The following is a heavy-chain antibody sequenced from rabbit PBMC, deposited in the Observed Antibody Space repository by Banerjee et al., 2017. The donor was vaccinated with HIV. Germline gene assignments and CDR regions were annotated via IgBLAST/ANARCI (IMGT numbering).Heavy chain of an antibody. V-gene: IGHV1S45*01. J-gene: IGHJ4*01. CDR2: INTSSGNT. CDR1: GFSFSNKYV. Sequence: QEQLDESGGDLVKPEGSLTLTCTASGFSFSNKYVMCWVRQAPGKGLEWIACINTSSGNTVYASWAKGRFTISKTSSTTVTLQMTSLTAADTATYFCARDLAGAIGWNFNLWGPGTLVTVS. D-gene: IGHD4-1*01. CDR3: ARDLAGAIGWNFNL.